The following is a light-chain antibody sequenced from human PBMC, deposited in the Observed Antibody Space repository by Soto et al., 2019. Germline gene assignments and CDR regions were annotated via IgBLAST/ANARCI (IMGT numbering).Light chain of an antibody. CDR3: AAWDDSLSGVV. Sequence: QSVLTQPPSASGTPGQRVTISCSGSSSNIGSNTVNWYQQLPGTAPKLLTHSNNQRPSGVPDRFSGSKSGTSASLASSGLLSEDVADYYCAAWDDSLSGVVVGGGTQLTVL. CDR1: SSNIGSNT. V-gene: IGLV1-44*01. CDR2: SNN. J-gene: IGLJ2*01.